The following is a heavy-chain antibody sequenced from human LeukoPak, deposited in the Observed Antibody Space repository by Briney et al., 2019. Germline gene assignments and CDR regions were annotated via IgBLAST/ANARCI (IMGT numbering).Heavy chain of an antibody. J-gene: IGHJ4*02. CDR3: ATLKGGDDTEIDY. V-gene: IGHV5-51*01. CDR1: GYTFTSYW. Sequence: GESLKISCKGSGYTFTSYWIGWVRQMPGKGLEWMGIIYPGDSHTRYSPSFQGQVTISADKSISTAYLQWSSLKASDTVMYYCATLKGGDDTEIDYWGRGTLVTVSS. CDR2: IYPGDSHT. D-gene: IGHD5-12*01.